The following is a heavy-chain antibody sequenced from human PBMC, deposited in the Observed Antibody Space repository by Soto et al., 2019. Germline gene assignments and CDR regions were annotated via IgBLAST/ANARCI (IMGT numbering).Heavy chain of an antibody. V-gene: IGHV3-23*01. CDR2: LSGNGGTT. CDR1: GFTFNTYA. Sequence: EVQLLESGGGLVQPGGSLRLSCSTSGFTFNTYAMNWVRQAPGKGLEWVSALSGNGGTTYYADSVRGRFTISRDNSKNTLFLQMNSLRAEDTARYYCAKQRAGYGSGSDTYYFDFWGQGTLVTVSS. J-gene: IGHJ4*02. D-gene: IGHD3-10*01. CDR3: AKQRAGYGSGSDTYYFDF.